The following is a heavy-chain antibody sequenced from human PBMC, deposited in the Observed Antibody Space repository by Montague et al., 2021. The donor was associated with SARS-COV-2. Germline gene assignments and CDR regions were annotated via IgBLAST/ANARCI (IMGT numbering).Heavy chain of an antibody. CDR2: VYHTGST. Sequence: SETLSLTCSVSGVSISSGCYYWSWVPPPPGRGLEGVGYVYHTGSTNYNLSIKSRVTLSMDTSKNHFSLNLISATAADTAVYYCVRENFYFVDSGFKWGQGTPVIV. CDR3: VRENFYFVDSGFK. V-gene: IGHV4-61*03. D-gene: IGHD3-22*01. CDR1: GVSISSGCYY. J-gene: IGHJ4*02.